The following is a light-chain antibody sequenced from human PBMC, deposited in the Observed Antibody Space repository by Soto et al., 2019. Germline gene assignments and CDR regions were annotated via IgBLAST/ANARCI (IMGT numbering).Light chain of an antibody. Sequence: DIQMTQSPSSLSASVGDRVTITCRASQGISNYLAWYQQKPGKVPKLLIYAASTLQSGVPSRFSGSGSGTDFTLTISSLQPEDVATYYCQQYGSSHTFGHGTKLEIK. CDR2: AAS. CDR3: QQYGSSHT. CDR1: QGISNY. J-gene: IGKJ2*01. V-gene: IGKV1-27*01.